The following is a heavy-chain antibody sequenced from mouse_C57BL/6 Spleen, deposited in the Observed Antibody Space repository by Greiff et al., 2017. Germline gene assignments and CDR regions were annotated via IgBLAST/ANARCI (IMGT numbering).Heavy chain of an antibody. CDR3: ATSWDEGFAY. CDR1: GYTFTSYW. V-gene: IGHV1-69*01. CDR2: IDPSDSYP. D-gene: IGHD4-1*01. J-gene: IGHJ3*01. Sequence: QVQLKQPGAELVMPGASVKLSCKASGYTFTSYWMHWVKQRPGQGLEWIGEIDPSDSYPNYNQKFKGKSTLTVDKSSSTAYMQLSSLTSEDSAVYYCATSWDEGFAYWGQGTLVTVSA.